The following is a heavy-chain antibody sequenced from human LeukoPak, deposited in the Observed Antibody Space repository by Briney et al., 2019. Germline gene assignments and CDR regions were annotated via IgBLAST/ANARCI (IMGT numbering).Heavy chain of an antibody. CDR3: ARGPRDCSSTSCPFDY. J-gene: IGHJ4*02. CDR2: INHSGST. Sequence: SEALSLTCAVYGGSFSGYYWSWIRQPPGKGLEWIGEINHSGSTNYSPSLKSRVTISVDTSKNQFSLKLSSVTAADTAVYYCARGPRDCSSTSCPFDYWGQGTLVTVSS. V-gene: IGHV4-34*01. D-gene: IGHD2-2*01. CDR1: GGSFSGYY.